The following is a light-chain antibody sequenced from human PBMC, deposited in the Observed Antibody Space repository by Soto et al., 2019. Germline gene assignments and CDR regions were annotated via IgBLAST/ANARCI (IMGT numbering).Light chain of an antibody. V-gene: IGKV3-15*01. CDR2: GAS. J-gene: IGKJ1*01. CDR3: QQGNTWPPT. CDR1: PSVSSN. Sequence: EIVMTQSPATLSVSPGERATLSCRASPSVSSNLAWDQQKPGQAPRLLIYGASTRATGIPARFTRSGSGTKFTITISIVTSADFAAYYCQQGNTWPPTFGQGTKVEIK.